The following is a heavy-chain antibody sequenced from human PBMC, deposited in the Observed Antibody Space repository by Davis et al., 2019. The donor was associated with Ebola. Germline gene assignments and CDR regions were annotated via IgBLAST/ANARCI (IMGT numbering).Heavy chain of an antibody. J-gene: IGHJ4*02. CDR3: AKDHRFVVAAVTGLDY. CDR2: IRQDGSEK. V-gene: IGHV3-7*01. Sequence: GESLKISCAASGFTFSDYWMSWVRQAPGKGMECVANIRQDGSEKNYVDSVRGRFTISRDNAKNSLYLQMDSLRAEDTAVYFCAKDHRFVVAAVTGLDYWGQGTPVTVSS. D-gene: IGHD2-21*01. CDR1: GFTFSDYW.